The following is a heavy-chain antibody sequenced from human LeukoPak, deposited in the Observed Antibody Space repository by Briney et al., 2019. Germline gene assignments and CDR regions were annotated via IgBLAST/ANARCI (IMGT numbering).Heavy chain of an antibody. CDR3: ARYHLDSGSYHFDY. CDR2: MNPNSGNT. D-gene: IGHD1-26*01. V-gene: IGHV1-8*01. CDR1: GYTFTNYD. J-gene: IGHJ4*02. Sequence: ASVKVSCKTSGYTFTNYDINWVRQATGQGLEWMGWMNPNSGNTAYAQKFQGRVTITRNTSISTAYMELSSLRSEDTAVYYCARYHLDSGSYHFDYWGQGTLVTVSS.